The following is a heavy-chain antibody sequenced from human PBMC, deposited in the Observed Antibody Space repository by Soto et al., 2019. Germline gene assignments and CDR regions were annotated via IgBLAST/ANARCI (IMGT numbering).Heavy chain of an antibody. D-gene: IGHD3-10*01. CDR1: GYTFTSYA. Sequence: ASVKVSCKASGYTFTSYAMHWVRQAPGQRLEWMGWINPNSGGTNYAQKFQGWVTMTRDTSISTAYMELSRLRSDDTAVYYCARDWYYYGSGSHFDPWGQGTLVTVSS. CDR3: ARDWYYYGSGSHFDP. J-gene: IGHJ5*02. V-gene: IGHV1-2*04. CDR2: INPNSGGT.